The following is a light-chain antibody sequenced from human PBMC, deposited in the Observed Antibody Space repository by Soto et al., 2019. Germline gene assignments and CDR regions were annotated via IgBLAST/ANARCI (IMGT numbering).Light chain of an antibody. Sequence: QSVLTQPPSASGTPGQRVTISCSTSSSNLGDNTVNWYQHVPGTAPKLLIYSYDQRPSGVPDRFSGSKSGTSASLAISGLQSEDEADYYCAAWDDSLNGPVFGGGTKVTVL. CDR3: AAWDDSLNGPV. CDR2: SYD. V-gene: IGLV1-44*01. CDR1: SSNLGDNT. J-gene: IGLJ2*01.